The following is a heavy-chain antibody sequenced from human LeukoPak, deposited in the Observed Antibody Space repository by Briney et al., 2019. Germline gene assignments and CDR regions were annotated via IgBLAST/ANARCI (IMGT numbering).Heavy chain of an antibody. CDR3: ARWERTVENLFDY. J-gene: IGHJ4*02. CDR1: GGSFSGYY. Sequence: SETLSLTCAVYGGSFSGYYWSWIRQPPGKGLEWIGSIYYSGRTDSNPSLKSRVTISLNTSKNQFSLKVTSVTAADTAVYYCARWERTVENLFDYWGQGTLVTVSS. D-gene: IGHD4-23*01. CDR2: IYYSGRT. V-gene: IGHV4-34*01.